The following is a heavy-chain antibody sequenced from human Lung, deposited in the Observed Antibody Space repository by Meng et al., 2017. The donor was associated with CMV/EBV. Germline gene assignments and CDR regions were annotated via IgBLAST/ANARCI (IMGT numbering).Heavy chain of an antibody. D-gene: IGHD3-3*01. Sequence: FTSQYIYWVRQAPGQGLEWVGMINPSGGSTSYAPKFQGRVTVTSDTSMSTVYMELSSLRSEDTAVFYCARVIGQFSGPDFWSGYFDYWGQGTPVTVSS. CDR3: ARVIGQFSGPDFWSGYFDY. CDR2: INPSGGST. CDR1: FTSQY. V-gene: IGHV1-46*01. J-gene: IGHJ4*02.